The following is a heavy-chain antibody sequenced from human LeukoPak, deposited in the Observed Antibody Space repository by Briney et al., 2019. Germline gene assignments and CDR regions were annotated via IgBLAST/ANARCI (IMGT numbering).Heavy chain of an antibody. D-gene: IGHD6-19*01. J-gene: IGHJ4*02. CDR2: IHYSGST. CDR1: GGSISSRSYY. CDR3: ARDPGYSSGWYD. Sequence: SETLSLTCTVSGGSISSRSYYWGWIRQPPGKGLEWIGSIHYSGSTYYNPSLESRVTISVDRSKNQFSLKLSSVTAADTAVYYCARDPGYSSGWYDWGQGTLVTVSS. V-gene: IGHV4-39*07.